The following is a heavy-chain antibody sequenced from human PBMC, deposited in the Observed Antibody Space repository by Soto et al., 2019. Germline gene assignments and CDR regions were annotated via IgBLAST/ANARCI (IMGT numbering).Heavy chain of an antibody. J-gene: IGHJ4*02. CDR1: GGSINRDNW. Sequence: QVQLQESGPRLVKPSGTLSLTCAVSGGSINRDNWWSWVRQPPGKGLEWIGEIYHSGSTNYNPSLKSRVNISIDKSQNQFSLKLNSVTAADTAVYYCARVRFGANWGQGTLVTVSS. CDR2: IYHSGST. CDR3: ARVRFGAN. D-gene: IGHD3-10*01. V-gene: IGHV4-4*02.